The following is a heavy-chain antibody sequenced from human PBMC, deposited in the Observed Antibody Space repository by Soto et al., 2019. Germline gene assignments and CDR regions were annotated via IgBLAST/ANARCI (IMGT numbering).Heavy chain of an antibody. CDR1: GGSISVYY. Sequence: PSETLSLTCTISGGSISVYYWSWVRQPPGHELEWIGYIYASGSPYYNPSLRSRVTISADTSKTQISLKLTSPTAAYTAVYYCARGVGSSPPRYWGRGTLVTVSS. CDR2: IYASGSP. J-gene: IGHJ4*02. CDR3: ARGVGSSPPRY. D-gene: IGHD1-26*01. V-gene: IGHV4-59*01.